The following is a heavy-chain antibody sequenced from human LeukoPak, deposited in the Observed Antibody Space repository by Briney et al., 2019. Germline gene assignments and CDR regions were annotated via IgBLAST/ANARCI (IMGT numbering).Heavy chain of an antibody. D-gene: IGHD3-9*01. Sequence: GGSLRLSCAASGFTFSSYSMNWVRQAPGKGLEWVSSISSSSSYIYYADSVKGRFTISRDNAKNSLYLQMNSLRAEDTAVYYCAKDYDILTGYLSDLGYWGQGTLVTVSS. CDR1: GFTFSSYS. J-gene: IGHJ4*02. V-gene: IGHV3-21*04. CDR3: AKDYDILTGYLSDLGY. CDR2: ISSSSSYI.